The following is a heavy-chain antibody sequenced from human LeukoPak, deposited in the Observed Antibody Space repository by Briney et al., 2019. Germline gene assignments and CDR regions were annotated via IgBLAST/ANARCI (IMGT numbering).Heavy chain of an antibody. CDR2: ISGSGGST. J-gene: IGHJ5*02. CDR3: AKECVLRFLEWDVGNWFDP. CDR1: GFTFSSYA. V-gene: IGHV3-23*01. D-gene: IGHD3-3*01. Sequence: SGGSLRLSCAASGFTFSSYAMSWVRQAPGKGLEWVSAISGSGGSTYYADSVKGRFTISGDNSKNTLYLQMNSLRAEDTAVYYCAKECVLRFLEWDVGNWFDPWGQGTLVTVSS.